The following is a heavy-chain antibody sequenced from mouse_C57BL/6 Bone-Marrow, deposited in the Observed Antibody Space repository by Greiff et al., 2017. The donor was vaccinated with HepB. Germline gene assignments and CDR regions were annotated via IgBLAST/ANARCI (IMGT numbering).Heavy chain of an antibody. V-gene: IGHV1-80*01. CDR3: ARTLITTDWYFDV. D-gene: IGHD1-1*01. CDR2: IYPGDGDT. J-gene: IGHJ1*03. CDR1: GYAFSSYW. Sequence: QVQLQQSGAELVKPGASVKISCKASGYAFSSYWMNWVKQRPGKGLEWIGQIYPGDGDTNYNGKFKGKATLTADKSSSTAYIQLSSLTSEDSAVYFCARTLITTDWYFDVWGTGTTVTVSS.